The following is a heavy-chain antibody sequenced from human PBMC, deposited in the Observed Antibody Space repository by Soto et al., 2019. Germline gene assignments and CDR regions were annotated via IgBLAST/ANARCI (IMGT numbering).Heavy chain of an antibody. CDR2: TYHSGNP. CDR1: GDTISTGGYT. J-gene: IGHJ6*02. CDR3: ARLHGYCISSSCHGHYAMDV. Sequence: PSETLSLTCDVSGDTISTGGYTWAWIRQPPGEALEWIGHTYHSGNPYYNPSLKSRVIISVDRSKNQFSLKVTSVTAADTAVYYCARLHGYCISSSCHGHYAMDVWGQGTTVTVSS. D-gene: IGHD2-2*01. V-gene: IGHV4-30-2*01.